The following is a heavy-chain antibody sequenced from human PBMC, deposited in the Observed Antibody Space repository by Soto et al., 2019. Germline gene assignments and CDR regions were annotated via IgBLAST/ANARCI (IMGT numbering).Heavy chain of an antibody. Sequence: EVQLVESGGGLVQPGGSLRLCCAASGFTVSSNYMSWVRQAPGKGLEWVSVIYSGGSTYYADSVKGRFTISRDNSKNTLYLQMNSLRAEDTAVYYCARDRGCSGGSCYSGYWFDPLGQGTLVTVSS. D-gene: IGHD2-15*01. V-gene: IGHV3-66*01. CDR2: IYSGGST. CDR1: GFTVSSNY. J-gene: IGHJ5*02. CDR3: ARDRGCSGGSCYSGYWFDP.